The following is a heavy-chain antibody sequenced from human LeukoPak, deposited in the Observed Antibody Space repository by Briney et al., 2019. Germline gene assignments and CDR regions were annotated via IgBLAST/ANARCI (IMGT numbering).Heavy chain of an antibody. V-gene: IGHV3-21*01. CDR3: ARATTYDILTGYFDY. Sequence: PGGSLRLSCAASGFTLSSYSMKWVRQAPGKGLEWVSSISSSSIYIYYADSVKGRFTISRDNAKNSLYLQMNSLRAEDTAVYYCARATTYDILTGYFDYWGQGTLVTVSS. CDR1: GFTLSSYS. CDR2: ISSSSIYI. D-gene: IGHD3-9*01. J-gene: IGHJ4*02.